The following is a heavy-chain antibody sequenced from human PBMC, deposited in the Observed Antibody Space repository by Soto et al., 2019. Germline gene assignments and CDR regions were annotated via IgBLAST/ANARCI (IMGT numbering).Heavy chain of an antibody. Sequence: QVQLVESGGGVVQPGRSLRLSCAASGFTFSSYGMHWVRQAPGKGLEWVAVIWYDGSNKYYADSVKGRFTISRDNSKNTLYLQMNSLRAEDTAVYYCARDQAPYYYYMDVWGKGTTVTVSS. J-gene: IGHJ6*03. CDR1: GFTFSSYG. CDR2: IWYDGSNK. V-gene: IGHV3-33*01. CDR3: ARDQAPYYYYMDV.